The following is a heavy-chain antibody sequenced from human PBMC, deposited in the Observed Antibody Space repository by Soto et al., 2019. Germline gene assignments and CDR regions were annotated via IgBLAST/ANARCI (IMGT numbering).Heavy chain of an antibody. J-gene: IGHJ4*02. V-gene: IGHV2-5*02. Sequence: QITLKESGPTLVKPTQTLTLTCTFSGFSLSTSGVGVGWIRQPPGKALEWLALIYWDDDKRYSPSLKSRLTITKDTSKNQVVLTMTNMDPVDTATYYCALSPLGFYGDTGQPFDYWGQGTLVTVSS. D-gene: IGHD4-17*01. CDR2: IYWDDDK. CDR1: GFSLSTSGVG. CDR3: ALSPLGFYGDTGQPFDY.